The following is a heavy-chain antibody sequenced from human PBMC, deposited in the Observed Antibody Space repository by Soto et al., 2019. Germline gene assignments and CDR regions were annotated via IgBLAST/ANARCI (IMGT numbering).Heavy chain of an antibody. D-gene: IGHD2-2*01. CDR3: AGSEYQLLPAWDY. V-gene: IGHV3-30-3*01. CDR1: GFTFSSDA. Sequence: SLRLSCAASGFTFSSDAMHWVRQAPGKGREWVAVISYDGSNKYYADSVKGRFTMSRDNSKNTLYLQMNSLRAEDTAVYYCAGSEYQLLPAWDYWGQGTLVTVSS. J-gene: IGHJ4*02. CDR2: ISYDGSNK.